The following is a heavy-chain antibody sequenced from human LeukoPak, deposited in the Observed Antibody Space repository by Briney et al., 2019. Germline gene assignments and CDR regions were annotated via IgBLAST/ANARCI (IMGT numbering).Heavy chain of an antibody. CDR2: LYYGVNT. J-gene: IGHJ6*03. CDR3: ARLRVQQLASSYYMDV. CDR1: GDSVTTTNFY. D-gene: IGHD6-13*01. V-gene: IGHV4-39*01. Sequence: SETLSLTCTVSGDSVTTTNFYWGWIRQAPGKGLEWIGSLYYGVNTYYKPSLKSRVTISVDTSLNQFSLILTSVTAADTGVYYCARLRVQQLASSYYMDVWGKGTTVTVS.